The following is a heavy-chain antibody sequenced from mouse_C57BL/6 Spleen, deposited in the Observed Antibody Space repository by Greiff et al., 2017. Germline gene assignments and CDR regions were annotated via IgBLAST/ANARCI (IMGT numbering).Heavy chain of an antibody. J-gene: IGHJ4*01. CDR3: ARDHGSNYGDAMDY. Sequence: EVKLMESGGGLVKPGGSLKLSCAASGFTFSSYAMSWVRQTPEKRLEWVATISDGGSYTYYPDNVKGRFTISRDNAKNNLYLQMSHLKSEDTAMYYCARDHGSNYGDAMDYWGQGTSVTVSS. D-gene: IGHD2-5*01. CDR1: GFTFSSYA. CDR2: ISDGGSYT. V-gene: IGHV5-4*01.